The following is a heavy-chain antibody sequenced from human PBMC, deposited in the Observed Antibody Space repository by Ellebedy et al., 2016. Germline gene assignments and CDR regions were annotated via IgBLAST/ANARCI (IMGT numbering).Heavy chain of an antibody. V-gene: IGHV3-23*01. CDR1: GFTFSNYA. J-gene: IGHJ6*02. D-gene: IGHD4-23*01. CDR2: ISGSGGST. Sequence: GESLKISXAASGFTFSNYAMSWVRQAPGQGLEWVSVISGSGGSTYYADSVKGRFTISRDNSKNTLYLQMNSLRAEDTAVYYCAKGPMMTTVVTWHYYHGMDVWGRGTTVTVSS. CDR3: AKGPMMTTVVTWHYYHGMDV.